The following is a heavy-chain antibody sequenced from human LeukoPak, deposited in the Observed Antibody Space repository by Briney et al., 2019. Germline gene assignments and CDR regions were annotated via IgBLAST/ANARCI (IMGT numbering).Heavy chain of an antibody. Sequence: PGGSLRLSCAASGFTFRTYGMTWVRQAPGKGLEWVSAITGSGLNTYYTDSVKGRFTISRDNSKNTLYLQMNSLRVEDTAVHYCAKGLRGHSDWGQGTLVTVSS. V-gene: IGHV3-23*01. J-gene: IGHJ4*02. D-gene: IGHD5-12*01. CDR2: ITGSGLNT. CDR1: GFTFRTYG. CDR3: AKGLRGHSD.